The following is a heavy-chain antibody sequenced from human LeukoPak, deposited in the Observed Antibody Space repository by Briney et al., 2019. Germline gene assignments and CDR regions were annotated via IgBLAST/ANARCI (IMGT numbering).Heavy chain of an antibody. CDR3: ARALPPYDILTGYPFDY. CDR2: INAGNGNT. V-gene: IGHV1-3*01. Sequence: ASVKVSCKASGYTFTSYAMHWVRQAPGQRLEWMGWINAGNGNTKYSQKFQGRVTITRDTSASTAYMELSSLRSEETAVYYCARALPPYDILTGYPFDYWGQGTLVTVSS. D-gene: IGHD3-9*01. CDR1: GYTFTSYA. J-gene: IGHJ4*02.